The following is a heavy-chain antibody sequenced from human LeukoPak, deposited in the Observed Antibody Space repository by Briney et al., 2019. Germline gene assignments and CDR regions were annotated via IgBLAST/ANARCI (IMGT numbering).Heavy chain of an antibody. CDR2: ISAYNGNT. CDR3: AREADFWSGYYMFDY. Sequence: VASVKVSCKASGYTFTSYGISWVRQAPGQGLEWMGWISAYNGNTNYAQKLQGRVTMTTDTSTSTAYMELRSLRSDDTAVYYCAREADFWSGYYMFDYWGQGTLVTVSS. J-gene: IGHJ4*02. CDR1: GYTFTSYG. D-gene: IGHD3-3*01. V-gene: IGHV1-18*01.